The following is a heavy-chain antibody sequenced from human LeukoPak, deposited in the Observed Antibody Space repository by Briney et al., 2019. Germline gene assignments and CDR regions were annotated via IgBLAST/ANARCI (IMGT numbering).Heavy chain of an antibody. CDR3: ARGLVKGGYGMDV. V-gene: IGHV1-2*04. D-gene: IGHD3-9*01. CDR1: GYTFTGYY. CDR2: INPNSGGT. Sequence: GASVKVSCKASGYTFTGYYMHWVRQAPGQGLEWMGWINPNSGGTNYAQKFQGWVTMTRGTSISTAYMELSRLRSDDTAVYYCARGLVKGGYGMDVWGKGTTVTVSS. J-gene: IGHJ6*04.